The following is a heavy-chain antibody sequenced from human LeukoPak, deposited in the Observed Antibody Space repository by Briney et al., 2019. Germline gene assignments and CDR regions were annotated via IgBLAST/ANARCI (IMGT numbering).Heavy chain of an antibody. Sequence: GGSLRLSSATSGFTFSSYAMSWVRQAPGKGLEWVSAISGSGGSTYYADSVKGRFTISRDNSKNTLYLQMNSLRAEDTAVYYCARGGILVYYYYGMDVWGKGTTVTVSS. CDR3: ARGGILVYYYYGMDV. J-gene: IGHJ6*04. CDR2: ISGSGGST. D-gene: IGHD1-14*01. V-gene: IGHV3-23*01. CDR1: GFTFSSYA.